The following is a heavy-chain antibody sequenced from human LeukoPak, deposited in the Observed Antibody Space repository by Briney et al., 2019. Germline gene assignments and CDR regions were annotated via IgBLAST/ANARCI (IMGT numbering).Heavy chain of an antibody. CDR1: GGTFSSYA. D-gene: IGHD1-26*01. V-gene: IGHV1-69*06. J-gene: IGHJ5*02. CDR2: IIPIFGTA. CDR3: ARGVVGEHFDP. Sequence: ASVKVSCKASGGTFSSYAISWVRQAPGQGLEWMGGIIPIFGTANYAQKFQGRVTITADKSTSTAYMELSSLRSEDTAVYYCARGVVGEHFDPWGQGTLVTVSS.